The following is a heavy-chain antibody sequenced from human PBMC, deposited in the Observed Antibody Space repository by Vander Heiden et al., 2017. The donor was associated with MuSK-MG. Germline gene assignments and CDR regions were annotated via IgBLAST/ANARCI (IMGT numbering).Heavy chain of an antibody. CDR3: ARVQLGHDAFDI. CDR2: INHSGST. V-gene: IGHV4-34*01. D-gene: IGHD1-1*01. CDR1: GGSFSGYY. Sequence: QVQLQQWGAGLLKPSETLSLTCAVYGGSFSGYYWSWIRQPPGKGLEWIGEINHSGSTNYNPSLKSRVTISVDTSKNQFSLKLSSVTAADTAVYYCARVQLGHDAFDIWGQGTMVTVSS. J-gene: IGHJ3*02.